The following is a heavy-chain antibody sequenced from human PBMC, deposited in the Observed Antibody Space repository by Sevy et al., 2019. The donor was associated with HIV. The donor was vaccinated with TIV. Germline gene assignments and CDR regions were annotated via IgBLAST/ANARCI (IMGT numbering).Heavy chain of an antibody. D-gene: IGHD2-2*01. V-gene: IGHV3-21*01. CDR3: ARGQGKASTRVRYGMDV. J-gene: IGHJ6*02. CDR2: ISSSSSYI. Sequence: GGSLRLSCAASGFTFSSYSMNWVRQAPGKGLEWVSSISSSSSYIYYADSVKGRFTISRDNAKNSLYLQMNSLRAEDTAVYYCARGQGKASTRVRYGMDVWGQGTTVTVSS. CDR1: GFTFSSYS.